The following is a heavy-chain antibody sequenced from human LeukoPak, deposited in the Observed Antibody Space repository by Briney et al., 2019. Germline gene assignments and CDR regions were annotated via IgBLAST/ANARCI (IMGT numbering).Heavy chain of an antibody. V-gene: IGHV1-2*02. Sequence: ASVKVSCKTSGYTFSNYYMHWVRQAPGQGLEWMGWINPNSGGTNYAQKFQGRVTMTRDTSISTAYMELSRLRSDDTAVYYCARSRPLEWYGRGPFDYWGQGTLVTVSS. CDR2: INPNSGGT. CDR1: GYTFSNYY. J-gene: IGHJ4*02. CDR3: ARSRPLEWYGRGPFDY. D-gene: IGHD3-3*01.